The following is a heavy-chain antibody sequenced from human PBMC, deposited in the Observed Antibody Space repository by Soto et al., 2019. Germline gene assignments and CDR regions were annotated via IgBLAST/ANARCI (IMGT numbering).Heavy chain of an antibody. D-gene: IGHD3-10*01. CDR3: ARMSASGSVNWFDP. J-gene: IGHJ5*02. CDR1: GYTFTNYE. V-gene: IGHV1-8*01. Sequence: QVQLVQSGAEVKKPGASVKVSCKASGYTFTNYEINWVRQASGQGLEWMGWMNPGSGNTGYAHKFQGRVTMTRNISISTADMELSSLGSDDTAIYYWARMSASGSVNWFDPWGQGTLVTVSS. CDR2: MNPGSGNT.